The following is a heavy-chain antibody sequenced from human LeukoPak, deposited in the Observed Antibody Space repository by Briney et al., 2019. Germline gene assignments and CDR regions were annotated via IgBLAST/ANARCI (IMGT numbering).Heavy chain of an antibody. Sequence: SQTLSLTCDISGDSVSSGSGGWNWIRQSPSRGLEWLGRIYYRSQLYTDYAVSVKGRISINPDTAKNQFSLQLNSVTPDDTALYYCARGRLVRGSLNSLTGFDFWGQGTMVTVSS. V-gene: IGHV6-1*01. CDR2: IYYRSQLYT. J-gene: IGHJ3*01. CDR1: GDSVSSGSGG. CDR3: ARGRLVRGSLNSLTGFDF. D-gene: IGHD3-10*02.